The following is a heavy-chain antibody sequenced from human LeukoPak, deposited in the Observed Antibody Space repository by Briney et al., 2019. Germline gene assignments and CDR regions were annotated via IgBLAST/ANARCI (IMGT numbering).Heavy chain of an antibody. CDR3: ARDLYRIVVVPHYFDY. CDR2: ISGSGGST. Sequence: GGSLRLSCAASGFTFSSYGMSWVRQAPGKGLGWVSAISGSGGSTYYADSVKGRFTISRDNSKNTLYLQMNSLRAEDTAVYYCARDLYRIVVVPHYFDYWGQGTLVTVSS. D-gene: IGHD3-22*01. CDR1: GFTFSSYG. J-gene: IGHJ4*02. V-gene: IGHV3-23*01.